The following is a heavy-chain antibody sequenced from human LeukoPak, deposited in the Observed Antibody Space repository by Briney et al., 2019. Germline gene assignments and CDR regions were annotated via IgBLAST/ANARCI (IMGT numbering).Heavy chain of an antibody. Sequence: GRSLRLSCAASGFTFSSYGMHWVRQAPGKGLEWVAVISYDGSDKYSADSVKGRFTISKDNSKNTLYLQMNSLRAEDTAVYYCAKNAHYQGYSYGGIDYWGQGTLVTVSS. CDR3: AKNAHYQGYSYGGIDY. CDR1: GFTFSSYG. D-gene: IGHD5-18*01. V-gene: IGHV3-30*18. J-gene: IGHJ4*02. CDR2: ISYDGSDK.